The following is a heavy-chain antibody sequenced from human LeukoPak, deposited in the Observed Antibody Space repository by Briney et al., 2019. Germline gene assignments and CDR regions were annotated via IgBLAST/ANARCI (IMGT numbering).Heavy chain of an antibody. J-gene: IGHJ1*01. CDR3: ARGGAARLHLQN. CDR1: GGSISTYY. CDR2: IYHSGST. Sequence: SETLSLTCTVSGGSISTYYWNWIRQPPGKGLEWIGYIYHSGSTNYNPSLQSRVTISVDTSKNQFSLNLNSVTAADMAVYYCARGGAARLHLQNWGQGTLVTVSS. V-gene: IGHV4-59*01. D-gene: IGHD6-6*01.